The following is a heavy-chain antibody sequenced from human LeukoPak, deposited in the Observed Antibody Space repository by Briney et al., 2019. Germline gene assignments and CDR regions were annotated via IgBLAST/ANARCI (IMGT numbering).Heavy chain of an antibody. CDR2: IYYSGST. J-gene: IGHJ4*02. CDR3: ARRDIVATISYFDY. Sequence: SETLSLTCTVSGGSISSSSYYWGWIRQPPGKGLEWIGSIYYSGSTYYNPSLKSRVTISVDTSKNQFSLKLSSVTAAGTAVYYCARRDIVATISYFDYWGQGTLVTVSS. D-gene: IGHD5-12*01. CDR1: GGSISSSSYY. V-gene: IGHV4-39*01.